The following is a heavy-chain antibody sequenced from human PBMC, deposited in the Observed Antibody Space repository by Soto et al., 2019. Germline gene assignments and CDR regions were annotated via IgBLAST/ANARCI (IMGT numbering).Heavy chain of an antibody. Sequence: QVRLQESGPGLVKPSQTLSLTCTVSGGSISSGDYFWSWVRQPPGKGLAGIGYIYYTGSTSYNQSLKSRITMTVDTSKNPFSLKVSSVTAADTAVFFSASDDGYCRLYGYWGQRTLVSVSP. J-gene: IGHJ4*02. CDR1: GGSISSGDYF. CDR2: IYYTGST. CDR3: ASDDGYCRLYGY. D-gene: IGHD3-22*01. V-gene: IGHV4-30-4*01.